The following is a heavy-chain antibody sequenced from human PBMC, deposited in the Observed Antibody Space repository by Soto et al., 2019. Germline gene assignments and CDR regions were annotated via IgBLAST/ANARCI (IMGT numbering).Heavy chain of an antibody. Sequence: GGSLRLSCAASGFTFSSYSMNWVRQAPGKGLEWVSSISSSSSYIYYADSVKGRFTISRDNAKNSLYLQMNSLRAEDTAVYYCARGPQVGEAAAGSWFDPWGQGTLVTVSS. D-gene: IGHD6-13*01. CDR3: ARGPQVGEAAAGSWFDP. J-gene: IGHJ5*02. V-gene: IGHV3-21*01. CDR2: ISSSSSYI. CDR1: GFTFSSYS.